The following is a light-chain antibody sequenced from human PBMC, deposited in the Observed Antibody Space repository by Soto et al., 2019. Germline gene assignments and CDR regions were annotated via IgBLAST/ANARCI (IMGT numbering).Light chain of an antibody. J-gene: IGKJ2*01. CDR1: QSVSDW. Sequence: DIQMTQSPSTLPASVGDRVTITCRASQSVSDWLAWYQQKPGKSPKLLICRTADLESGVQFRFSGSGSGTEFTLTISSLQPDDFATYSCQNYDRFSSNFGQGTKLEIK. CDR3: QNYDRFSSN. V-gene: IGKV1-5*03. CDR2: RTA.